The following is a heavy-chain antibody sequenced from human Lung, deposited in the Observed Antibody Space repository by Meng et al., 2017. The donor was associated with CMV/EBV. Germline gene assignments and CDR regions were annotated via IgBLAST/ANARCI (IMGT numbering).Heavy chain of an antibody. D-gene: IGHD5-24*01. Sequence: ESXKISXATSGFTLSSHAMSWVRQAPGKGLEWVSVIYWDGVETYYADSVRGRFTTFRDNSKNMVFLQMNSLRAEDTAVYYCAKDDNGYTGEGGYWGQGTXVTVSS. J-gene: IGHJ4*02. V-gene: IGHV3-23*03. CDR2: IYWDGVET. CDR1: GFTLSSHA. CDR3: AKDDNGYTGEGGY.